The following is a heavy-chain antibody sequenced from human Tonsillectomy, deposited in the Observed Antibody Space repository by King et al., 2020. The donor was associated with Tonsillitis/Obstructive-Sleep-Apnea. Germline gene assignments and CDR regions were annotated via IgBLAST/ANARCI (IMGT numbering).Heavy chain of an antibody. J-gene: IGHJ3*02. Sequence: VQLQESGPGLVKPSETLSLTCTVSGGSISSYYWSWIRQPPGKGLECIGYIYYSGSTNYNPSLKSRVTISVDTSKNQFYLKLSSVTAADTAVYYCAREAAVITAFDIWGQGTMVTVSS. D-gene: IGHD5-24*01. V-gene: IGHV4-59*01. CDR2: IYYSGST. CDR1: GGSISSYY. CDR3: AREAAVITAFDI.